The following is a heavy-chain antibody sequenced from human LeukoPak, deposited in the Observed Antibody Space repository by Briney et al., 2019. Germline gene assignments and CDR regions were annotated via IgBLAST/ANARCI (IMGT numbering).Heavy chain of an antibody. Sequence: SETLSLTCAVSGDSISSGGYSWSWIRQTPGKGLEWIAYVHDSGSTYNNPSLKTRLSISIDTSKNQFSLKLNSVSAADTAVYYCARVVAAAGNNWFDPWGQGTLVTVSS. CDR2: VHDSGST. V-gene: IGHV4-30-4*07. CDR1: GDSISSGGYS. CDR3: ARVVAAAGNNWFDP. D-gene: IGHD6-13*01. J-gene: IGHJ5*02.